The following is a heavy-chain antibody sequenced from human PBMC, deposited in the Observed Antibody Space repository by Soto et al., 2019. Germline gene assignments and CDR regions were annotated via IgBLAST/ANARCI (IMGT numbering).Heavy chain of an antibody. J-gene: IGHJ4*02. Sequence: GGSLRLSCAASGFTFSNYWMSGVRQAPGKGLEWVANIQQDGSEKSYVDSVKGRFTISRDNAKNSLFLQMNSLRAEDTAVYYCARMRGYSYFDSWGQGNLVTVSS. CDR1: GFTFSNYW. CDR2: IQQDGSEK. CDR3: ARMRGYSYFDS. V-gene: IGHV3-7*05. D-gene: IGHD3-22*01.